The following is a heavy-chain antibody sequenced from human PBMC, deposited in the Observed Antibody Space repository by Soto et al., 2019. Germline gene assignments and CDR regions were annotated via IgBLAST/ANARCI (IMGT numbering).Heavy chain of an antibody. D-gene: IGHD6-19*01. Sequence: EVQLVESGGGLVQPGGSLRLSCAASGFTFSSYSMNWVRQAPGKGLEWVSYISSSSSTIYYADSVKGRFTIPRDNAKNSLYLQMNSLRDEDTAVYYCARDREQWLVRNYYYYGMDVWGQGTTVTVSS. CDR1: GFTFSSYS. CDR2: ISSSSSTI. J-gene: IGHJ6*02. CDR3: ARDREQWLVRNYYYYGMDV. V-gene: IGHV3-48*02.